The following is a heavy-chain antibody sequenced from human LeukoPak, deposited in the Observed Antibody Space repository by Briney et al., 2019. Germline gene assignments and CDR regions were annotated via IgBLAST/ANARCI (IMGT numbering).Heavy chain of an antibody. CDR3: AREIVVVPAYAFDI. CDR1: GFTFSSYA. CDR2: ISSNGGST. D-gene: IGHD2-2*01. J-gene: IGHJ3*02. Sequence: SGGSLRLSCAASGFTFSSYAMHWVRQAPGQGLEYVSAISSNGGSTYYANSVKGRFTISRDNSKNTLYLQMGSLRAEDMAVYYCAREIVVVPAYAFDIWGQGTMVTVSS. V-gene: IGHV3-64*01.